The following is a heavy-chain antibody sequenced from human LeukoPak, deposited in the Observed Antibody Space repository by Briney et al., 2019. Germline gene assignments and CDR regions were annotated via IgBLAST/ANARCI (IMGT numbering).Heavy chain of an antibody. J-gene: IGHJ4*02. Sequence: PSETLSLTCTVSGGSISSGDYYWSWIRQPPGKGLEWIGYIYYSGSTYYNPSLKSRVTISVDTSKNQFSLKLSSVTAADTAVYYCARARSGYGTPYFDYWGQGTLVTVSS. CDR1: GGSISSGDYY. V-gene: IGHV4-30-4*01. D-gene: IGHD3-22*01. CDR3: ARARSGYGTPYFDY. CDR2: IYYSGST.